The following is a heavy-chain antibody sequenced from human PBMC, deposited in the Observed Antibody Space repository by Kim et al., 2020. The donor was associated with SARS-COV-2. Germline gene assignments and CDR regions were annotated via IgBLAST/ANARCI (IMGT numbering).Heavy chain of an antibody. D-gene: IGHD3-3*01. V-gene: IGHV7-4-1*02. CDR2: INTNTGNP. Sequence: ASVKVSCKASGYSFTRYAMNWVRQAPGQGLEWMGWINTNTGNPTYAQGFTGRFVFSLDTSVSTAYLQISSLKAEDTAVYYCARGPLYYDFWSASSHFDYWGQGNLVTVSS. CDR3: ARGPLYYDFWSASSHFDY. J-gene: IGHJ4*02. CDR1: GYSFTRYA.